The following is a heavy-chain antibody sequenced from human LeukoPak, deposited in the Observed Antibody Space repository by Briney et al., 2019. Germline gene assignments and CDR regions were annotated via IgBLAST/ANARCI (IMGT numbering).Heavy chain of an antibody. CDR3: ARAGVETGTGYYYYMDV. D-gene: IGHD1-1*01. CDR1: GFSLSTSGVA. V-gene: IGHV4-61*08. Sequence: SGPTLVKPTQTLTLTCTFSGFSLSTSGVAVGWIRQPPGKALEWIGYIYYSGSTNYNPSLKSRVTISVDTSKNQFSLKLSSVTAADTAVYYCARAGVETGTGYYYYMDVWGKGTTVTVSS. J-gene: IGHJ6*03. CDR2: IYYSGST.